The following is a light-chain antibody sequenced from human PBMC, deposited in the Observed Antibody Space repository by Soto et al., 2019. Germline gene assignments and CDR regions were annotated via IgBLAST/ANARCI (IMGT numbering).Light chain of an antibody. CDR3: CSYTGTYTVV. CDR1: SSDIDTYNY. Sequence: QSALTQPASVSGSPGQSITISCTGTSSDIDTYNYVSWYQQHPGKAPKLIIYEVTNRPSGVSNRFSGSKSGDTASLTISGLRAEDEAEYFCCSYTGTYTVVFGGGTKLTVL. V-gene: IGLV2-14*01. CDR2: EVT. J-gene: IGLJ3*02.